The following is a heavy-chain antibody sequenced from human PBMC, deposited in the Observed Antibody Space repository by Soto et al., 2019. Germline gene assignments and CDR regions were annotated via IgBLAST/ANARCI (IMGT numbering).Heavy chain of an antibody. V-gene: IGHV4-59*08. CDR3: ARAYYDFWSGYYPPDWFDP. CDR2: IYYSGST. Sequence: QVQLQESGPGLVKPSETLSLTCTVSGGSISSYYWSWIRQPPGKGLEWIGYIYYSGSTNYNPSLKSRVPISVDTSKNQFSLKLSSVTAADTAVYYCARAYYDFWSGYYPPDWFDPWGQGTLVTVSS. CDR1: GGSISSYY. D-gene: IGHD3-3*01. J-gene: IGHJ5*02.